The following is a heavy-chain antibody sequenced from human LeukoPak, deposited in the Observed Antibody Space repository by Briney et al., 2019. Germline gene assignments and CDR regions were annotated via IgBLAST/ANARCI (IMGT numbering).Heavy chain of an antibody. D-gene: IGHD4-17*01. CDR2: ISAYNGNT. CDR1: GYTFTSYG. CDR3: ARAGYGDYYFDY. V-gene: IGHV1-18*01. Sequence: ASVKVSCKASGYTFTSYGISWVRQAPGQGLEWMGWISAYNGNTNYAQKLQGRVTMTRDTSTSTVYMELSSLRSEDTAVYYCARAGYGDYYFDYWGQGTLVTVSS. J-gene: IGHJ4*02.